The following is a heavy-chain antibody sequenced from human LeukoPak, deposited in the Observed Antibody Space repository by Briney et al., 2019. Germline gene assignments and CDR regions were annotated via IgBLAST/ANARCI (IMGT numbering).Heavy chain of an antibody. CDR2: LYSGGTT. Sequence: GGSLRLSCAASGFTVNSNHMSWVRQAPGKGLEWVSGLYSGGTTYYADSVKGRFTISRDNAKNSLYLQMNSLRAEDTAVYYCARDTDDDPFFDYWGQGTLVTVSS. V-gene: IGHV3-53*01. CDR1: GFTVNSNH. CDR3: ARDTDDDPFFDY. D-gene: IGHD1-1*01. J-gene: IGHJ4*02.